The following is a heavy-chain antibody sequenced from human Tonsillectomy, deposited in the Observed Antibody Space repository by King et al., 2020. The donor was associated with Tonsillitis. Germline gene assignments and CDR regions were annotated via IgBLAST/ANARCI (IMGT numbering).Heavy chain of an antibody. J-gene: IGHJ4*02. V-gene: IGHV2-5*01. CDR1: GFSLSTSGVG. CDR3: ARRRYYDFGGPFDY. Sequence: TLKESGPTLVKPTQTLTLTCTFSGFSLSTSGVGVGWIRQPPGKALEWLALIYWNDDKRYSPSLKSRLTITKDTSKNQVVLTMTNMDPVDTATYYCARRRYYDFGGPFDYWGQGTLVTVSS. D-gene: IGHD3-3*01. CDR2: IYWNDDK.